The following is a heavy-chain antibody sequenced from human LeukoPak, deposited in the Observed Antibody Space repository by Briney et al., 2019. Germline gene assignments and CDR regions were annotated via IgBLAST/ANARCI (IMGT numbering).Heavy chain of an antibody. CDR3: ARALSRFNWFDP. Sequence: ASVKVSCKASGYTFTSYYMHWVRQAPGQGLEWMGIINPSGGSTSYAQKFQGRVTMTRDTSTSTVYMELSSLGSEDTAVYYCARALSRFNWFDPWSQGTLVTVSS. D-gene: IGHD3-10*01. V-gene: IGHV1-46*01. CDR1: GYTFTSYY. CDR2: INPSGGST. J-gene: IGHJ5*02.